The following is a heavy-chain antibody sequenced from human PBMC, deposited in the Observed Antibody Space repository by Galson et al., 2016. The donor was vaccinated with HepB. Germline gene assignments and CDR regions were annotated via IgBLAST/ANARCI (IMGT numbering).Heavy chain of an antibody. Sequence: SLRLSCAASGLMFSNHGMHWVRRNPGEGLEWVAVISPDGNNKYYGDSVKGRFTISRDNSKNTVYLLMNRLRAEDTAVYFCAKDGDTLEVTSAIPLDYWGQGATVIVSS. D-gene: IGHD2-21*02. V-gene: IGHV3-30*18. CDR2: ISPDGNNK. J-gene: IGHJ4*02. CDR3: AKDGDTLEVTSAIPLDY. CDR1: GLMFSNHG.